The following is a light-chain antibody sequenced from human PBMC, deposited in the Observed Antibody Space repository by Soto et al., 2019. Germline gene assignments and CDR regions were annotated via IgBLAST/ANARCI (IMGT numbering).Light chain of an antibody. CDR3: TSWTTSTTMK. J-gene: IGLJ2*01. V-gene: IGLV2-14*01. CDR2: DVN. CDR1: SSVVGAYNY. Sequence: QSALTQPASVSGSPGQSITISCTGTSSVVGAYNYVSWYQQHPGKAPKLMIYDVNIRPSGVSNRFSGSKSGNTASLTISGLQAEDEAEYYCTSWTTSTTMKFGGGTKVTVL.